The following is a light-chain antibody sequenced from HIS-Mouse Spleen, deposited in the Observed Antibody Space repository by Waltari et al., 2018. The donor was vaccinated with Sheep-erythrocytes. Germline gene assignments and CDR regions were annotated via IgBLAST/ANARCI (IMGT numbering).Light chain of an antibody. CDR2: ASS. J-gene: IGKJ2*01. Sequence: IQMTQSPSSLSASVGDRVTITCQASQDISNYLNWYQQKPGKAPKLLIYASSSLQSGVPSRVSGSGSGTDFTLTISSLQPEDFATYYCLQDYNYPYTFGQGTKLEIK. CDR3: LQDYNYPYT. CDR1: QDISNY. V-gene: IGKV1-6*01.